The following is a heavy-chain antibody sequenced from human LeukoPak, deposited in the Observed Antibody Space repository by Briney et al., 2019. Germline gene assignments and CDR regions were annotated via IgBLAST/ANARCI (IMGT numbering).Heavy chain of an antibody. V-gene: IGHV1-69*05. CDR3: ARESGRGWGSLCY. D-gene: IGHD3-16*01. CDR1: GGTFSSYA. CDR2: IIPIFGTA. J-gene: IGHJ4*02. Sequence: SVKVSCKASGGTFSSYAISWVRQAPGQGLEWMGGIIPIFGTANYAQKFQGRVTITTDESTSTAYMELSSLRSEDTAGYYCARESGRGWGSLCYWGQGTLVTVSS.